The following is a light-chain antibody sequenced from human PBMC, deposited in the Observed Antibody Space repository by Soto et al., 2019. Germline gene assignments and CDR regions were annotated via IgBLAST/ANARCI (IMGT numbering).Light chain of an antibody. CDR3: QVYGPSPPIT. V-gene: IGKV3-20*01. Sequence: EIVLTQSPGTLSLSPGERATLSCRASQSVSSSYLAWYQQKPGQAPRLLIYGASSRATGVPARFTGSGSGADFTLTISRLEPEDFAVYYCQVYGPSPPITFGQGTRLEIK. J-gene: IGKJ5*01. CDR2: GAS. CDR1: QSVSSSY.